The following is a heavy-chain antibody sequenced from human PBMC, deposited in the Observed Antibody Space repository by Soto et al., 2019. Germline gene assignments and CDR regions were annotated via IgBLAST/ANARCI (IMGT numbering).Heavy chain of an antibody. CDR1: GFTFSSYG. D-gene: IGHD5-12*01. CDR3: AKLADERGVWWLGSRAYYFDY. CDR2: ISYDGSNK. Sequence: QVQLVESGGGVVQPGRSLRLSCAASGFTFSSYGMHWVRQAPGKGLEWVAVISYDGSNKYYADSVKGRFTISRDNSKNTLYLQMNSLRAEDTAVYYCAKLADERGVWWLGSRAYYFDYWGQGTLVTVSS. J-gene: IGHJ4*02. V-gene: IGHV3-30*18.